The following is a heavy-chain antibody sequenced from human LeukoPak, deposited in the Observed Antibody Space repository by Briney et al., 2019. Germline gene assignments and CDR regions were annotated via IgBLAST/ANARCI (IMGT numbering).Heavy chain of an antibody. CDR2: ISTTSSYI. D-gene: IGHD3/OR15-3a*01. Sequence: GGSLRLSCEGATVTLTGYTMAWVRQAPGKGLEWVSYISTTSSYIYYGDSMNGRFTISRDNAKNSLFLQMNSLRVEDTAVYFCARVANEYDFWSPVYGMDVWGQGTSVIVSS. CDR3: ARVANEYDFWSPVYGMDV. V-gene: IGHV3-21*01. CDR1: TVTLTGYT. J-gene: IGHJ6*02.